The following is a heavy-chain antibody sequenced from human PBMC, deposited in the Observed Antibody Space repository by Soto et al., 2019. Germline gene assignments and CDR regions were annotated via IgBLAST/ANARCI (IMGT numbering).Heavy chain of an antibody. CDR3: ARLTVPYYYYGMDV. CDR1: GGSFSGYY. D-gene: IGHD6-6*01. CDR2: INHSGST. Sequence: PSETLSLTCAVYGGSFSGYYWSWIRQPPGKGLEWIGEINHSGSTNYNPSLKSRVTISVDTSKNQFSLKLSSVTAADTAVYYCARLTVPYYYYGMDVWGQGTTVTVSS. J-gene: IGHJ6*02. V-gene: IGHV4-34*01.